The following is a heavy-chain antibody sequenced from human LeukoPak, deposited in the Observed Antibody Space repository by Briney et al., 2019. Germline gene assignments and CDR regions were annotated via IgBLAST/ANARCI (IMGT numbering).Heavy chain of an antibody. CDR3: ARADSSSWFDY. J-gene: IGHJ4*02. CDR2: IYFTGTT. D-gene: IGHD6-13*01. Sequence: PSETLSLTCTVSGGSINTDSYYWSWIRQPPGKGLGWIGYIYFTGTTYYNPSLKSRVTISMDTSKNQFSLRLTSLTAADTAVFYCARADSSSWFDYWGQGSLVTVSS. CDR1: GGSINTDSYY. V-gene: IGHV4-31*03.